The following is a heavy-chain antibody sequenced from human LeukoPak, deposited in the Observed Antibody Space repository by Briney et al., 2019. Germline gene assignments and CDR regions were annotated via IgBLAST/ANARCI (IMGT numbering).Heavy chain of an antibody. CDR3: ARVHIAAAGTIDY. D-gene: IGHD6-13*01. J-gene: IGHJ4*02. Sequence: SGGSLRLSCAASGFTVSSNYMSWVRQAPGKGLEWVSVIYSGGSTYYADSVKGRFTISRDNSKNTLYLQMNSLRAGDTAVYYCARVHIAAAGTIDYWGQGTLVTVSS. CDR1: GFTVSSNY. V-gene: IGHV3-53*01. CDR2: IYSGGST.